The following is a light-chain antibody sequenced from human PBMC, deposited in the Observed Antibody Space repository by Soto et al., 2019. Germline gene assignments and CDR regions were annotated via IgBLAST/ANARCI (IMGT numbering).Light chain of an antibody. CDR3: QQRSSCGLT. CDR2: DAS. CDR1: HSVSSY. Sequence: EIVLTQSLATLSLSPGERPAVSRRVSHSVSSYLAWYQQKPGKGARLGIYDASTRASGSPARFSGSGSGTDFTLTISSLQPEDFAVYYCQQRSSCGLTFGQGTRLEIK. J-gene: IGKJ5*01. V-gene: IGKV3-11*01.